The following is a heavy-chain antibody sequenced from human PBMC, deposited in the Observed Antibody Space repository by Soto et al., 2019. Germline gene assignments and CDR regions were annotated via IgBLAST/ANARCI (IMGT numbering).Heavy chain of an antibody. CDR1: GGSFSGYY. CDR2: INHSGST. Sequence: QVQLQQWGAGLLKPSETLSLTCAVYGGSFSGYYWSWIRQPPGKGLEWIGEINHSGSTNYNPSLKSRVTISVDTSKNQCSLKLSSVTAADTAVYYCARVTSGWLRFTDWYCELWGRGTLVTVSS. V-gene: IGHV4-34*01. D-gene: IGHD5-12*01. CDR3: ARVTSGWLRFTDWYCEL. J-gene: IGHJ2*01.